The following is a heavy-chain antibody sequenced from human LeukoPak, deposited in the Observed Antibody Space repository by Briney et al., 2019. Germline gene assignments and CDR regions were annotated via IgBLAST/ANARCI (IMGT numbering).Heavy chain of an antibody. CDR2: ISGSGGST. V-gene: IGHV3-23*01. Sequence: GGSLRLSCAASGFTFSSYAMSWVRQAPGKGLEWVSAISGSGGSTYYADSVKGRFTISRDNSKNTLYLQMNSLRAEDTSVYYCAKRWVWFGELLPCDPWGQGTLVTVSS. D-gene: IGHD3-10*01. CDR3: AKRWVWFGELLPCDP. CDR1: GFTFSSYA. J-gene: IGHJ5*02.